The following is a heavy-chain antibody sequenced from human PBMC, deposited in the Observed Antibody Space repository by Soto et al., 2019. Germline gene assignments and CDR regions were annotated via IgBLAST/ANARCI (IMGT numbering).Heavy chain of an antibody. V-gene: IGHV4-39*01. J-gene: IGHJ6*02. CDR1: GGSISSSRYY. D-gene: IGHD5-12*01. CDR3: NGYEEYYYYGLDV. Sequence: SETLSLTCTVSGGSISSSRYYWGWIRQPPGKGLEWIGSIYYSGSTYYNPSLKSRVTISVDTSKNQFSLKLSSVTAADTAVYYSNGYEEYYYYGLDVWGQGTTVTVSS. CDR2: IYYSGST.